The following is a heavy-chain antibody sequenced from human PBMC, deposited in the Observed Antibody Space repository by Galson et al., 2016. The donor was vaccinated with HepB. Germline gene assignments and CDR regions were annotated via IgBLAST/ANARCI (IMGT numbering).Heavy chain of an antibody. CDR2: IYHSGSA. CDR1: NGSISSGRHP. Sequence: TLSLTCGVSNGSISSGRHPWSWIRQPPGKGLEWIGYIYHSGSAYYSPSLRSRVTMSVDKSKNQSSLKVTSVTAEDTAMYYCARGGALGWFDPWGQGILVSVS. J-gene: IGHJ5*02. CDR3: ARGGALGWFDP. V-gene: IGHV4-30-2*01.